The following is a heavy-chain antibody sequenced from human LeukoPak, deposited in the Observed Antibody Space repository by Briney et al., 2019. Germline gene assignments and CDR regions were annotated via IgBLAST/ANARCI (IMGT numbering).Heavy chain of an antibody. V-gene: IGHV3-48*01. J-gene: IGHJ4*02. CDR2: ISSSGTTI. Sequence: PWGSLRLSCAASGFTFRTSGMNRVRQAPGKGLEWVSYISSSGTTISYAQSVKGRFTITRDNAQNSLTLHMNTLRAEDTAVYYCASRKLGNDYWGQGTLVTVSS. CDR3: ASRKLGNDY. D-gene: IGHD7-27*01. CDR1: GFTFRTSG.